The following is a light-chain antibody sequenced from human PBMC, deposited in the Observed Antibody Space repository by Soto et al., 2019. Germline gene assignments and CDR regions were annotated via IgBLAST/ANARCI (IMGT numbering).Light chain of an antibody. V-gene: IGLV1-44*01. J-gene: IGLJ3*02. CDR3: ALWDDSLNGPV. CDR2: RSS. CDR1: SSNIGSHS. Sequence: QSVLTQPPSASGTPGQRITISCSGSSSNIGSHSVNWYQQLPGTAPKLLIYRSSQRPSGVPDRFSGSKSGTSASLAISGRQSGDEADYYCALWDDSLNGPVFGGGTKVTVL.